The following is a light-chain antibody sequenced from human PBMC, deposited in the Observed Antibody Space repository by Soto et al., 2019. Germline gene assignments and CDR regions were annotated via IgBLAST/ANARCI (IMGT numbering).Light chain of an antibody. CDR2: RNN. V-gene: IGLV1-47*01. J-gene: IGLJ2*01. CDR1: SSNIGSYY. CDR3: AAWDDSLSGVV. Sequence: QSVLTQPPSASGTPGQRVTISCSGSSSNIGSYYVYCYQQLPGTAPKLLIYRNNQRPSGVPDRFSGSKSGTSASLAISGLRSEDEADYYCAAWDDSLSGVVFGGGTKLTVL.